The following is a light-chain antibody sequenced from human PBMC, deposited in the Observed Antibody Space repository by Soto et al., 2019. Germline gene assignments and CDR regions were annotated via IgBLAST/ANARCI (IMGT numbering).Light chain of an antibody. J-gene: IGLJ1*01. Sequence: QSVLAQPASVSGSPGQSITISCTGTCSDVGGYTFVSWYQQHPGKVPELIIFDVSNRLSRAFNRFSGSKSGNTASLTISGLQAEDEADYYCSSYRRGSTPYVFGAGTKVTVL. CDR2: DVS. V-gene: IGLV2-14*01. CDR1: CSDVGGYTF. CDR3: SSYRRGSTPYV.